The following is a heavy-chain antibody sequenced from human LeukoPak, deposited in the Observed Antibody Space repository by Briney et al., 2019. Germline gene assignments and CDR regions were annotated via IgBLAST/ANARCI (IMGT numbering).Heavy chain of an antibody. D-gene: IGHD2-15*01. CDR3: ARDVVVVVASDSNFNY. Sequence: GGSLRLSCAASGFTFSSYTMNWVRQAPGKGLEWVSSISTSSSYIYYADSVKGRFTISRDNARNSLYLQMNSLRAEDTAMYYCARDVVVVVASDSNFNYWGQGTLVTVSS. CDR2: ISTSSSYI. CDR1: GFTFSSYT. J-gene: IGHJ4*02. V-gene: IGHV3-21*01.